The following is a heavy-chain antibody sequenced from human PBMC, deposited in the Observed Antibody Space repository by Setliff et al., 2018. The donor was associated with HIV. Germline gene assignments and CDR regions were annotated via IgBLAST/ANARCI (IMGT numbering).Heavy chain of an antibody. J-gene: IGHJ6*03. Sequence: SETLSLTCTVSGGSISSGGYYWSWIRQQPGKGLEWIGYIYYSGSTYYNPSLKSRVTISVDTSKNQFSLKLSSVTAADTAVYYCARGYPVSYYYYMDVWGKGTAVTVSS. CDR1: GGSISSGGYY. D-gene: IGHD3-16*02. CDR2: IYYSGST. V-gene: IGHV4-31*03. CDR3: ARGYPVSYYYYMDV.